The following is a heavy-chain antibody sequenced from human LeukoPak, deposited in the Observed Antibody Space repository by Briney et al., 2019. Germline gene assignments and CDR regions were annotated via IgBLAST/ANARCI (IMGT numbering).Heavy chain of an antibody. CDR2: INHSRST. V-gene: IGHV4-34*01. CDR1: VGSLSGYY. CDR3: ARDSRGFNP. J-gene: IGHJ5*02. D-gene: IGHD6-13*01. Sequence: SETLSLTCAVYVGSLSGYYWSWIRQPPAKGLECIGEINHSRSTNYNPYLKSRVTISVDTSKNQFSLELSSVTAADTAVYYCARDSRGFNPWGQGTLVTVSS.